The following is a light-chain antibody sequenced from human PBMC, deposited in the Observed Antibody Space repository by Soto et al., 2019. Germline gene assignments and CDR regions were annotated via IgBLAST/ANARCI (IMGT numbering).Light chain of an antibody. CDR1: QSISNDH. CDR2: GTS. Sequence: EIVVTQSPGTLSLSPGERATLSCRASQSISNDHLAWYQQKPGQAPRLLIYGTSNRATGGIADRFSGSGSGTDFTLTISRLEPEDFAVYYCQYYGSSVTFXGGTKADIK. V-gene: IGKV3-20*01. CDR3: QYYGSSVT. J-gene: IGKJ4*01.